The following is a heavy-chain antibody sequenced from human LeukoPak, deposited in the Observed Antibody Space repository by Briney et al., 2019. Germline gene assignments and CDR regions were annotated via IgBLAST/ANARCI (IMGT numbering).Heavy chain of an antibody. V-gene: IGHV3-7*01. CDR1: GFTFSSYW. D-gene: IGHD5-24*01. Sequence: PGGSLRLSCAASGFTFSSYWMSWVRQAPGKGLEWVANIKQDGSEKYYVDSVKGRFTISRDNVKNSLYLQMNSLRAEDTAVYYCAREFLGEMATNYYYYYMDVWGKGTTVTVSS. J-gene: IGHJ6*03. CDR3: AREFLGEMATNYYYYYMDV. CDR2: IKQDGSEK.